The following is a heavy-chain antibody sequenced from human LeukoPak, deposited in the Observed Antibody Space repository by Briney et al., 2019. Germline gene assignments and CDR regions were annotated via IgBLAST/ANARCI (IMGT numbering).Heavy chain of an antibody. J-gene: IGHJ4*02. CDR3: ARRIAVAGTWDY. CDR2: ISSSSSYT. CDR1: GFTFSDYY. V-gene: IGHV3-11*03. Sequence: GGSLRLSCAASGFTFSDYYMSWIRQAPGKGLEWVSYISSSSSYTNYADSVKGRFTISRDNAKNSLYLQMNSLRAEDTAVYYRARRIAVAGTWDYWGQGTLVTVSS. D-gene: IGHD6-19*01.